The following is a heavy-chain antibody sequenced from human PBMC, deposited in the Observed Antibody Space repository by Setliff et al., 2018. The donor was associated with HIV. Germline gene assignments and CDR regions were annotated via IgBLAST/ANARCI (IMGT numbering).Heavy chain of an antibody. CDR3: ALTGHRLLRGYMDV. CDR2: IYHSGGT. Sequence: SETLSLTCAVSGYSISSGYYWGWIRQPPGRGLEWIGNIYHSGGTHYNPSLRSRVTISVDTSKNHFSLKLSSVTAADTAVYYCALTGHRLLRGYMDVWGKGTTVTVSS. V-gene: IGHV4-38-2*01. D-gene: IGHD2-15*01. J-gene: IGHJ6*03. CDR1: GYSISSGYY.